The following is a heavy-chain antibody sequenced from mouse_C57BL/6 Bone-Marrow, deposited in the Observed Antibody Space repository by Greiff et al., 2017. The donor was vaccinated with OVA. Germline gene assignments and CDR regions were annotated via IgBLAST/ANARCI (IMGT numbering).Heavy chain of an antibody. D-gene: IGHD2-5*01. Sequence: QVQLQQSGAELVKPGASVKVSCKASGYTFTSYWMHWVKQRPGQGLEWIGRIHPSDSDTNYNQKFKGKATLTVDKSSSTAYMQLSSLTSEDSAVYYCAMAYSNYPFAYWGQGTLVTVSA. CDR3: AMAYSNYPFAY. CDR1: GYTFTSYW. V-gene: IGHV1-74*01. CDR2: IHPSDSDT. J-gene: IGHJ3*01.